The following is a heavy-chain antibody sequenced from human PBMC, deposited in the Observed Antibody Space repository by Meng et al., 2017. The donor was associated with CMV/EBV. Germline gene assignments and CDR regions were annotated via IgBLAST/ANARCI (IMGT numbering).Heavy chain of an antibody. Sequence: SETLSLTCTVSGDSISAYYWSWIRPPPGKGLEWIGYADNIGRNKYNPSLESRVTISVDTARKQFFLRLSSVTATDTAVYYCASGSQNGGWYQIDYWGQGTLVTVSS. CDR3: ASGSQNGGWYQIDY. J-gene: IGHJ4*02. CDR1: GDSISAYY. D-gene: IGHD6-19*01. CDR2: ADNIGRN. V-gene: IGHV4-59*01.